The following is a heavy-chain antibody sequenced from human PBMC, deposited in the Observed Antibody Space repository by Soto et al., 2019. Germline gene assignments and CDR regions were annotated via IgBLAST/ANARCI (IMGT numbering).Heavy chain of an antibody. Sequence: GGSLKLSCAASRFTFSTYEMNWVRQAPGKGLEWVSYISTSGSTVYYADSVKGRFTISRDNTRNSLYLQMNSLRDEDTALYYCVRYCSTTLCNGVATRTFDYWGQGTLVTVSS. CDR3: VRYCSTTLCNGVATRTFDY. CDR2: ISTSGSTV. V-gene: IGHV3-48*03. CDR1: RFTFSTYE. D-gene: IGHD2-2*01. J-gene: IGHJ4*02.